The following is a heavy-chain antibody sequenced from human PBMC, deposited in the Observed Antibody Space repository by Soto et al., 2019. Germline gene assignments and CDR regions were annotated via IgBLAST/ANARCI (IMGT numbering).Heavy chain of an antibody. J-gene: IGHJ2*01. CDR3: ARSGRLLRLNPFWYFDL. V-gene: IGHV3-21*01. CDR1: GFTFSIYS. CDR2: ISSSSSYI. D-gene: IGHD1-26*01. Sequence: PGGSLRLSCAASGFTFSIYSMNWVRQGPGKGLEWVSSISSSSSYIYYADSVKGRFTISRDNAKNSLYLQMNSLRAEDTAVYYCARSGRLLRLNPFWYFDLWGRGTLVTVSS.